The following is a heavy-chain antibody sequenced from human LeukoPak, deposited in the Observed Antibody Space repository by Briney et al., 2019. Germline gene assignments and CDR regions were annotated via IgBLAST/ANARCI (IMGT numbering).Heavy chain of an antibody. CDR2: TSYDGTNK. CDR1: GXTFRSYG. Sequence: GGSLRLSWAASGXTFRSYGMHWVRQAPGKGLEWVAVTSYDGTNKYYADSVKGRFTISRDNSKNTLYLQMNSLRAEDTAVYYCASDYGDYGGTYGFDYWGQGTLVTVSS. V-gene: IGHV3-30*03. D-gene: IGHD4-17*01. J-gene: IGHJ4*02. CDR3: ASDYGDYGGTYGFDY.